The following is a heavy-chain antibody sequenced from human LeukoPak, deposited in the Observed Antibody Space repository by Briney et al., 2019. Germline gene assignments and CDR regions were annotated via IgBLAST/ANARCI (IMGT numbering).Heavy chain of an antibody. J-gene: IGHJ4*02. Sequence: SETLSLTCTVSGGSISRGSYYWSWIRQPAGKGLEWIGRIHTSGNTNYNPSLKSRVSISVDTSKNQFSLKLSSVTAADTAVYYCARDSTIVRFYWWGQGTLVTVSS. CDR3: ARDSTIVRFYW. CDR2: IHTSGNT. CDR1: GGSISRGSYY. V-gene: IGHV4-61*02. D-gene: IGHD2/OR15-2a*01.